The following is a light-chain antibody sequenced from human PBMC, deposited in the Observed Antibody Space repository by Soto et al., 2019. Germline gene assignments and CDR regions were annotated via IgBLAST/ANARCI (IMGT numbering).Light chain of an antibody. CDR1: QSVSSY. J-gene: IGKJ5*01. CDR2: DAS. V-gene: IGKV3-20*01. CDR3: QQYGSSP. Sequence: EIVLTQSPGTLSLSPGERATLSCRASQSVSSYLAWYQQKPGQAPRLLIYDASNRATGIPARFSGSGSGTDFTLTISRLEPEDFAVYYCQQYGSSPFGQGTRLEIK.